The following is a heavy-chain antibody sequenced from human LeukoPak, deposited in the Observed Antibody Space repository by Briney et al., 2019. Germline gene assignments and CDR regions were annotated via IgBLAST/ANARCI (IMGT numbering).Heavy chain of an antibody. Sequence: MASETLSLTCTVSGGSISSYYWSWIRQPAGKGLEWIGRIYTSGSTNYNPSLKSRVTISVDTSKNQFSLKLSSVTAADTAVYYCAREMRDYYYDSSGYYGYWGQGTLVTVSS. V-gene: IGHV4-4*07. J-gene: IGHJ4*02. CDR1: GGSISSYY. CDR3: AREMRDYYYDSSGYYGY. CDR2: IYTSGST. D-gene: IGHD3-22*01.